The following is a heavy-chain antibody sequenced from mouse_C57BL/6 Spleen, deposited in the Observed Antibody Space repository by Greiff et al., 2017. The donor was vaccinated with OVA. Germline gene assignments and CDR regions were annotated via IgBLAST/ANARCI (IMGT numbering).Heavy chain of an antibody. CDR2: YDPSDSYT. J-gene: IGHJ4*01. CDR3: ARCYDDGYLYAMDY. V-gene: IGHV1-50*01. Sequence: QVQLKQPGAELVKPCPSVNLSCNVSGYTFTSYWMQWVKQRPPQGLEWIGEYDPSDSYTNYNQKFKGTATLTVDTSSSTSYMQLSSLTSEDSTVYYCARCYDDGYLYAMDYWGQGTSVTVSS. CDR1: GYTFTSYW. D-gene: IGHD2-3*01.